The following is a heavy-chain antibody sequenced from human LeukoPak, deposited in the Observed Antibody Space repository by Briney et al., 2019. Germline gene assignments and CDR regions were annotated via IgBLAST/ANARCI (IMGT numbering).Heavy chain of an antibody. Sequence: GGSLRLSCAASGFTFSDYYMSWIRQAPGKGLEWVSYISSSGSTIYYADSEKGRFTISRDNAKNSLYLQMNSLRAEDTAVYYCARTRDGYNTGRAFDIWGQGTMVTVSS. D-gene: IGHD5-24*01. CDR2: ISSSGSTI. V-gene: IGHV3-11*01. J-gene: IGHJ3*02. CDR3: ARTRDGYNTGRAFDI. CDR1: GFTFSDYY.